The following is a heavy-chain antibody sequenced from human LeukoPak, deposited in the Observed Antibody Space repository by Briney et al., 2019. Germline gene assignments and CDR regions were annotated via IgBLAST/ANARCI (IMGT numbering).Heavy chain of an antibody. D-gene: IGHD1-26*01. Sequence: GGSLRLSCAASGFTFSNAWMDWVRQAPGKGLEWVGRIKSKTDGGTTDYAAPVKGRFTISRDNAKNSLYLQMNSLRAEDTAVYYCARDPQWELHEEGAFDIWGQGTMVTVSS. CDR3: ARDPQWELHEEGAFDI. CDR2: IKSKTDGGTT. CDR1: GFTFSNAW. J-gene: IGHJ3*02. V-gene: IGHV3-15*07.